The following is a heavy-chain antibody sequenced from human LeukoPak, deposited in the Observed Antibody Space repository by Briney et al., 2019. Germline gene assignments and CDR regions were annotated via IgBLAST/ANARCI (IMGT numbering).Heavy chain of an antibody. V-gene: IGHV3-74*01. Sequence: GGSLRLSCAASGFSFSSYWMYWVRQAPGKGLVWVSRINIDGSTTTYADSVKGRFTISRDNAKNTLSLQMNSLRADDTAVYYCISDHTGHDAYWGGETGVPASS. CDR2: INIDGSTT. J-gene: IGHJ4*02. D-gene: IGHD5-12*01. CDR1: GFSFSSYW. CDR3: ISDHTGHDAY.